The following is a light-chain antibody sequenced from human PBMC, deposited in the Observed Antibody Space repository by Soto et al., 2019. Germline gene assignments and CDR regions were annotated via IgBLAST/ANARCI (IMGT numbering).Light chain of an antibody. CDR2: DTT. CDR3: FIIYSGVWV. Sequence: QAVVTQESSLTVSPGGTVTLTCGSSTGDVTSNHYPFWFQQKPGQAPRTLIYDTTKTHSWTPARFSASLLGGKAALTLSGAQPEDEADYYCFIIYSGVWVFGGGTKVTVL. V-gene: IGLV7-46*01. CDR1: TGDVTSNHY. J-gene: IGLJ3*02.